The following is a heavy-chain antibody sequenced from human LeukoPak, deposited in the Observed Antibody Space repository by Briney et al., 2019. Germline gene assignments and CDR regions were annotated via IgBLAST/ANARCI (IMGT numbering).Heavy chain of an antibody. CDR2: ISYDGSNK. Sequence: GRSLRLSCAASGFTFSSYAMHWVRQAPGKGLEWVAVISYDGSNKYYADSVKGRFTISRDNSKNTLYLQMNSLRAEDTAVYYCTNPPQSGDYWGQGTLVTVSS. V-gene: IGHV3-30-3*01. D-gene: IGHD1-26*01. J-gene: IGHJ4*02. CDR1: GFTFSSYA. CDR3: TNPPQSGDY.